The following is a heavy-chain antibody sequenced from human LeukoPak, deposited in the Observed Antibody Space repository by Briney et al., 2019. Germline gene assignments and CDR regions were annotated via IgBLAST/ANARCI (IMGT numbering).Heavy chain of an antibody. CDR3: AKDRGSDSSGWYYFDY. Sequence: GGSLRLSCAASGFTFSSYAMSWVRQAPGKGLEWVSAISGSGGSTYYADSVKGRLTISRDNSKNTLYLQMNSLRAEDTAVYYCAKDRGSDSSGWYYFDYWGQGTLVTVSS. CDR1: GFTFSSYA. J-gene: IGHJ4*02. D-gene: IGHD6-19*01. V-gene: IGHV3-23*01. CDR2: ISGSGGST.